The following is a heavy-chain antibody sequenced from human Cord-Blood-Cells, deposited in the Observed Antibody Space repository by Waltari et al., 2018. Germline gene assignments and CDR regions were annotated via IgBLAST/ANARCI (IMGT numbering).Heavy chain of an antibody. V-gene: IGHV1-2*04. CDR2: INPNSGDT. CDR1: GYTFTGYY. J-gene: IGHJ3*02. CDR3: ARGRLTGDRDAFDI. Sequence: AEVKKPGASVKVSCKASGYTFTGYYMHWVRQAPGQGLEWMGWINPNSGDTNYAQKFQGWVTMTRDTSISTAYMELSRLRSDDTAVYYCARGRLTGDRDAFDIWGQGTMVTVSS. D-gene: IGHD7-27*01.